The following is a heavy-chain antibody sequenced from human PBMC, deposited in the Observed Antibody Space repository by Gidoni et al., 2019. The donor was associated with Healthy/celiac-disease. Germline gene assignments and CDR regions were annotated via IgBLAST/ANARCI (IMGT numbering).Heavy chain of an antibody. Sequence: QVQLQESGPGLVKPSETLSLTCTVSGGSISSYYWSWIRQPPGKGLEWIGYIYYSGSTNYNPSLKSRVTISVDTSKNQFSLKLSSVTAADTAVYYCARDPPAASSFDIWGQGTMVTVSS. CDR2: IYYSGST. CDR1: GGSISSYY. J-gene: IGHJ3*02. V-gene: IGHV4-59*01. CDR3: ARDPPAASSFDI. D-gene: IGHD6-13*01.